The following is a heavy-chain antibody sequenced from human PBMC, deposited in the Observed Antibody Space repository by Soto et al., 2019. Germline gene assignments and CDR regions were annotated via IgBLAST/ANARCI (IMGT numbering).Heavy chain of an antibody. V-gene: IGHV1-2*04. CDR1: GYTFTGYY. Sequence: ASVKVSCKASGYTFTGYYMHWVRQAPGQGLEWMGWINPNSGGTNYAQKFQGWVTMTRDTSISTAYMELSRLRSDDTAVYYCARELFSGSYYYGMDVWGQGTTVTVSS. CDR3: ARELFSGSYYYGMDV. J-gene: IGHJ6*02. D-gene: IGHD1-26*01. CDR2: INPNSGGT.